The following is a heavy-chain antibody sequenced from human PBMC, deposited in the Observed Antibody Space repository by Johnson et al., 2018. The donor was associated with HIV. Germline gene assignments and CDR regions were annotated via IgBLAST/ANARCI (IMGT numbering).Heavy chain of an antibody. CDR3: AKERRQSRAFDI. Sequence: QVQLVESGGGVVQPGRSLRLSCAASGFTFSSYAMHWVRQAPGKGLEWVAVISSDGSITYFADSVKGRFTISRDNSKNTLYLQMNSLRAEDTAVYYCAKERRQSRAFDIWGQGTMVTVSS. CDR2: ISSDGSIT. CDR1: GFTFSSYA. J-gene: IGHJ3*02. V-gene: IGHV3-30*04. D-gene: IGHD6-19*01.